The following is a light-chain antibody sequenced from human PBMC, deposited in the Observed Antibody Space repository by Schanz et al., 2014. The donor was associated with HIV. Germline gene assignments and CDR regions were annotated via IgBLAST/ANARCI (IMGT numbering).Light chain of an antibody. CDR2: AAS. CDR1: QGISSY. V-gene: IGKV1-8*01. CDR3: LQHNAYPLP. Sequence: AIRITQSPSSLSASTGDRVTITCRASQGISSYLAWYQQKPGKAPKRLIYAASTLQSGVPSRFVGGGSGTEFTLTISGLQPEDFATYYCLQHNAYPLPFGQGTRLDI. J-gene: IGKJ5*01.